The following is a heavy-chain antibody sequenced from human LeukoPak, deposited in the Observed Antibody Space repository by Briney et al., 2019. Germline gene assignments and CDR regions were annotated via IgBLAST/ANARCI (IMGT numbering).Heavy chain of an antibody. Sequence: GGSLRLSCAPSGFTFSTYSMNWVRQAPGKGLEWVSSISSSSTYIHYADSVKGRFTISRDNAKNSLYLQMNSLRAEDTAVYYCARGGYSSRDPIVYWGQGTLVTVSS. CDR1: GFTFSTYS. V-gene: IGHV3-21*01. CDR2: ISSSSTYI. D-gene: IGHD6-13*01. CDR3: ARGGYSSRDPIVY. J-gene: IGHJ4*02.